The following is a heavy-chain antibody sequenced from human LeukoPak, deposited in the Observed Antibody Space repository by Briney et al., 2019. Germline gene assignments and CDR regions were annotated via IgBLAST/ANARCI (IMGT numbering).Heavy chain of an antibody. J-gene: IGHJ4*02. CDR3: ARDDMILGAAN. Sequence: GGSLRLSCAASRFTFSGYYMSWIRQAPGKGLEWISYISSSGDITYYTDSVKGRFTISRGNARNSLYLQMSSLRAEDTAVYYCARDDMILGAANWGQGTLVTVSS. D-gene: IGHD1-26*01. CDR1: RFTFSGYY. CDR2: ISSSGDIT. V-gene: IGHV3-11*01.